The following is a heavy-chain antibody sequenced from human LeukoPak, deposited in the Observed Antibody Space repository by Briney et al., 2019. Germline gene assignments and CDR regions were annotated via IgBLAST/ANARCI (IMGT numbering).Heavy chain of an antibody. CDR1: GFTFSSYG. Sequence: GGSLRLSCAASGFTFSSYGMSWVRQAPGKGLEWVSSISGSSSYIYYADSVKGRFTISRDNSKNTLYLQMNSLRAEDTAVYYCAKHFDIVVVIAFFDYWGQGTLVTVSS. D-gene: IGHD3-22*01. V-gene: IGHV3-23*01. J-gene: IGHJ4*02. CDR2: ISGSSSYI. CDR3: AKHFDIVVVIAFFDY.